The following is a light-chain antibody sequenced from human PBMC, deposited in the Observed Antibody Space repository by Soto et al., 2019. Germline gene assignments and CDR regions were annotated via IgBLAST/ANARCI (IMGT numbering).Light chain of an antibody. CDR3: SSYTSSSTLYV. Sequence: HSALTQPASVSGSPGQSITISCTGTSSDVGGYNYVSWYQQHPGKAPKLMIYDVSNRPSGVSNRFSGSKSGNTASLTISGLQAEDEADYYCSSYTSSSTLYVFVTGTKLTVL. CDR1: SSDVGGYNY. CDR2: DVS. V-gene: IGLV2-14*01. J-gene: IGLJ1*01.